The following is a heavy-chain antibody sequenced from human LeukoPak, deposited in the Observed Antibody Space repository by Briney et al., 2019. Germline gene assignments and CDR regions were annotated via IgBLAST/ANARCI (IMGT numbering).Heavy chain of an antibody. CDR2: INPNSGGT. Sequence: ASMKVSCKASGYTFTGYYMHWVRQAPGQGLEWMGRINPNSGGTNYAQKFQGRVTMTRDTSISTAYMELSRLRSDDTAVYYCARGAYCSGGSCLQPKRYDYWGQGTLVTVSS. CDR3: ARGAYCSGGSCLQPKRYDY. V-gene: IGHV1-2*06. CDR1: GYTFTGYY. D-gene: IGHD2-15*01. J-gene: IGHJ4*02.